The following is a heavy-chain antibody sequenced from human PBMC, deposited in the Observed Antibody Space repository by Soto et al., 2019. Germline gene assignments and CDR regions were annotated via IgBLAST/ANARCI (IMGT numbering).Heavy chain of an antibody. CDR2: ISGSGGST. CDR3: AKDSLLWFGELPYDAFDI. CDR1: GFTFSSYA. J-gene: IGHJ3*02. V-gene: IGHV3-23*01. Sequence: GGSLRLSCAASGFTFSSYAMSWVRQAPGKGLEWVSAISGSGGSTYYADSVKGRFTISRDNSKNTLYLQMNSLRAEDTAVYYCAKDSLLWFGELPYDAFDIWGQGTMVTVSS. D-gene: IGHD3-10*01.